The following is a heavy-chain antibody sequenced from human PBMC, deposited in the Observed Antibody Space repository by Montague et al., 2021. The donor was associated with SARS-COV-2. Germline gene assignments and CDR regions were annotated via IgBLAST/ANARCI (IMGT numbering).Heavy chain of an antibody. J-gene: IGHJ4*02. D-gene: IGHD3-3*01. CDR1: GGSISSGGYY. V-gene: IGHV4-31*03. CDR3: ARVVTIFGVGDTFDY. Sequence: TLSLTSTVSGGSISSGGYYWSWIRQHPGKGLEWIGYIYYGGSTYYNPSLKSRVTIPVDTSKNQFSLKLSSVTAADTAVYYCARVVTIFGVGDTFDYWGQGTLVTVSS. CDR2: IYYGGST.